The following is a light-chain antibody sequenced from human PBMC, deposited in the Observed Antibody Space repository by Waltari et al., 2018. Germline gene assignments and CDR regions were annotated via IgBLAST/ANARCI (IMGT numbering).Light chain of an antibody. J-gene: IGKJ2*01. CDR3: QQYYXTXYT. V-gene: IGKV4-1*01. CDR1: QSVLYSSNNKNY. CDR2: WAS. Sequence: DIVMTQSPDSLAVSLGERATINCKSSQSVLYSSNNKNYLAWYQQKPGQPPKLLIYWASTRESGVPDRFSGSXSGXDFTLTISSLQXEDVAVYYCQQYYXTXYTFGQGXKLEIK.